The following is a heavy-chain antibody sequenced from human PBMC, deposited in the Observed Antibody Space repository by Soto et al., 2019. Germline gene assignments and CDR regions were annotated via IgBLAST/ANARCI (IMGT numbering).Heavy chain of an antibody. CDR3: ARDNRYSGSLGDAFDI. D-gene: IGHD1-26*01. CDR2: IYYSGST. Sequence: PSETRSLTCTVSGGSISSGGYYWSWIRQHPGKGLEWIGYIYYSGSTYYNPSLKSRVTISVDTSKNQFSLKLSSVTAADTAVYYCARDNRYSGSLGDAFDIWGQGTMVTVSS. CDR1: GGSISSGGYY. J-gene: IGHJ3*02. V-gene: IGHV4-31*03.